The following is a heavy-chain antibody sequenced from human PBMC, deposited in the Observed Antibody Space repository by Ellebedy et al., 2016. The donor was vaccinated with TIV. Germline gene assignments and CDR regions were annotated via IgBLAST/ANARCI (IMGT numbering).Heavy chain of an antibody. D-gene: IGHD4-17*01. Sequence: AASVKVSCKASGCTFSSYAISWVRQAPGQGLEWIGRIIPILGIANYAQKLQGRVTMTRDTSTSTVYMELSSLRSEDTAVYYCARDRSASTVTKDYYYGMDVWGQGTTVTVSS. V-gene: IGHV1-69*04. CDR2: IIPILGIA. CDR1: GCTFSSYA. CDR3: ARDRSASTVTKDYYYGMDV. J-gene: IGHJ6*02.